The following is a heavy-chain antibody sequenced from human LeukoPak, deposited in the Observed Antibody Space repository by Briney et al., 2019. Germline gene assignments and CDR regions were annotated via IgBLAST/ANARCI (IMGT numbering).Heavy chain of an antibody. J-gene: IGHJ6*04. CDR1: GFTFSSYE. CDR3: ARDLGFGELLSDYYYYYAMDD. V-gene: IGHV3-48*03. CDR2: ISSSGSTI. Sequence: GGSLRLSCAASGFTFSSYEMNWVRQAPGKGLEWVSYISSSGSTIYYADSVKGRFPISRDNAKISLYLQMNSLRAEDTAVYYYARDLGFGELLSDYYYYYAMDDWGKGTTVTVSS. D-gene: IGHD3-10*01.